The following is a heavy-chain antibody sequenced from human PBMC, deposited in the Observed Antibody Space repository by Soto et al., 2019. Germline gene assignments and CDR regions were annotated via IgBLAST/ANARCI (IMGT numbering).Heavy chain of an antibody. CDR1: GFSLNTSGVG. CDR3: GARRCFGGLVDFDF. J-gene: IGHJ4*01. Sequence: QVTLKESGPTLLRPTQTLTLTCTFSGFSLNTSGVGVGWIRQPPGRALEWLALIYWDNDKRYSPSLENRLTTINEDTTTHTAHMVSNGHTFDAAAIYYGARRCFGGLVDFDFWGQGAMVTVSS. D-gene: IGHD3-10*01. V-gene: IGHV2-5*02. CDR2: IYWDNDK.